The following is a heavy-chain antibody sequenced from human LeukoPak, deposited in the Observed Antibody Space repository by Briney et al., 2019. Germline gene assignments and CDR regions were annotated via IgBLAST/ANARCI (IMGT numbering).Heavy chain of an antibody. D-gene: IGHD2-2*01. V-gene: IGHV3-48*01. CDR2: ISSSSTI. CDR3: ARDGGIVVVPAATYSDY. CDR1: GFTFSSYS. Sequence: GGSLRLSCAASGFTFSSYSMNWVRQAPGKGLEWVSYISSSSTIYYADSVKGRFTISRDNAKNSLYLQMNSLRAEDTAVYYCARDGGIVVVPAATYSDYWGQGTLVTVSS. J-gene: IGHJ4*02.